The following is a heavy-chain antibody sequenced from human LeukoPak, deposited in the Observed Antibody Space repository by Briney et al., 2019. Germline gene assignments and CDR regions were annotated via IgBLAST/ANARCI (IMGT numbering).Heavy chain of an antibody. Sequence: PGGSLRLSCAASGFIFSDYYMGWIRQAPGRGLEWVSYITDNGRKIYYPDSVKGRFTMSRDNAKNSLYLQMNSLRAEDMAVYYCARAKFDSSYYYYRGFDIWGQGKMVTVSS. D-gene: IGHD3-22*01. J-gene: IGHJ3*02. V-gene: IGHV3-11*04. CDR3: ARAKFDSSYYYYRGFDI. CDR2: ITDNGRKI. CDR1: GFIFSDYY.